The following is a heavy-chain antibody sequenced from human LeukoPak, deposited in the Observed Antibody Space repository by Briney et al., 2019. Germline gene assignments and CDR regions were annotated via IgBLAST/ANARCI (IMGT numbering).Heavy chain of an antibody. Sequence: GGSLRLSCAASGFTFSSYGMHWVRQAPGKGLEWVAVISYDGSNKYYADSVKGRFTISRDNSKNTLYLQMNSLRAEDTAVYYCAKGIGELRHLGAFDIWGQGTMVTVSS. CDR2: ISYDGSNK. CDR1: GFTFSSYG. V-gene: IGHV3-30*18. CDR3: AKGIGELRHLGAFDI. D-gene: IGHD1-26*01. J-gene: IGHJ3*02.